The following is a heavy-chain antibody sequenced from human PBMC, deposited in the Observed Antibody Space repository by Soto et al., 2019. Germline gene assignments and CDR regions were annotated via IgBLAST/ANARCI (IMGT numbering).Heavy chain of an antibody. CDR3: ARVLDCSGGSCYHTPEYFQH. J-gene: IGHJ1*01. CDR2: IKQDGSEK. D-gene: IGHD2-15*01. Sequence: GGSLRLSCAASGFTFSSYWMSWVRQAPGKGLEWVANIKQDGSEKYYVDSVKGRFTISRDNAKNSLYLQMNSLRAEDTAVYYCARVLDCSGGSCYHTPEYFQHWGQGTLVTVSS. V-gene: IGHV3-7*01. CDR1: GFTFSSYW.